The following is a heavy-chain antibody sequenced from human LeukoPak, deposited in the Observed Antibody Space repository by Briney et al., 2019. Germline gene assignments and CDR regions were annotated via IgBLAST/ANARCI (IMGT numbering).Heavy chain of an antibody. J-gene: IGHJ4*02. CDR2: INHSGNT. Sequence: SETLSLTCAVYGEMFNDFYWSWIRQPPGKGLEWIGEINHSGNTNSNPSLRSRVSLSVDTSRSRFHLRLAFLSAADTAVYYCARRGRDSNWFPNTLDYWGQGALVSVSS. CDR1: GEMFNDFY. V-gene: IGHV4-34*01. D-gene: IGHD7-27*01. CDR3: ARRGRDSNWFPNTLDY.